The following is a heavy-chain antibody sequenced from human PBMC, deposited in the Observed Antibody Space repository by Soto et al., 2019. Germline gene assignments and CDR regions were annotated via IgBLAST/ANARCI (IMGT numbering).Heavy chain of an antibody. Sequence: GGSLRLSXAASGFIFSGYGMHWVRQAPGKGLEWVAVISFDGNYKYYADSVKGRFTISRDNSKNTLYLQMNSLRVDDTAVYYCARDSSLRDKLLWFGEPLPPYFDYWGQGTLVTVSS. CDR3: ARDSSLRDKLLWFGEPLPPYFDY. CDR1: GFIFSGYG. CDR2: ISFDGNYK. D-gene: IGHD3-10*01. V-gene: IGHV3-30*03. J-gene: IGHJ4*02.